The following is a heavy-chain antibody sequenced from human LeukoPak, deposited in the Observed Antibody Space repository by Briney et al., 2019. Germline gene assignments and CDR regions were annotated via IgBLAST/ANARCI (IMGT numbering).Heavy chain of an antibody. Sequence: HPGGSLRLSCAASGFIVSGNYTSWVRQAPGKGLEWVSVIYSGGNTYYADSVKGRFTISRDNSKNTLYLQINGLRAEDTAVYYCARMSRDAFEIWGQGTMVTVSS. CDR2: IYSGGNT. J-gene: IGHJ3*02. CDR1: GFIVSGNY. D-gene: IGHD5/OR15-5a*01. CDR3: ARMSRDAFEI. V-gene: IGHV3-53*01.